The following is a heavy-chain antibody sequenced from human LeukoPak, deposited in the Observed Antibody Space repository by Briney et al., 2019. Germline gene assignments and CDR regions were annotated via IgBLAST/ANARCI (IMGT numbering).Heavy chain of an antibody. D-gene: IGHD3-3*01. V-gene: IGHV3-48*01. CDR1: AFTLSNYS. CDR3: ARLFWNGYYPISFDHYYGMDV. CDR2: ISSSSRTI. Sequence: GGSLRLSCADSAFTLSNYSMAWVRQAPGKGLEWISYISSSSRTIYYADSVKGRFTISRDNAKNSLSVQMTTLRAEDTAVYYCARLFWNGYYPISFDHYYGMDVWGQGTTVTVSS. J-gene: IGHJ6*02.